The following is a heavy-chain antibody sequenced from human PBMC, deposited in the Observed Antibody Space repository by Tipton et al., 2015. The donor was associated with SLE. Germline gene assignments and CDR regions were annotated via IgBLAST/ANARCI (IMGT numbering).Heavy chain of an antibody. CDR1: GFTFSTYS. Sequence: SLRLSCAASGFTFSTYSMNWVRQAPGKGLEWVSYISRSSSSIYYADSVKGRFTISRDNAKNSLYLQMNSLRAEDTAVYYCARDNWKDIVVVPAAMNYYYYGMDVWGQGTTVTVSS. J-gene: IGHJ6*02. D-gene: IGHD2-2*01. CDR3: ARDNWKDIVVVPAAMNYYYYGMDV. CDR2: ISRSSSSI. V-gene: IGHV3-48*01.